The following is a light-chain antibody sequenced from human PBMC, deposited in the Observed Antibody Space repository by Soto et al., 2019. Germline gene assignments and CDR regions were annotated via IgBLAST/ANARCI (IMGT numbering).Light chain of an antibody. Sequence: DTVLIQSPDTLSLSPGERATLSCRSSHTVANFLAWYQHKAGQAPRLLIYDVSNRATGIPARFSGSGSGRDFTLTISSLEPDDFAVYYCQQRSNWPPTFGGGTNVDIK. V-gene: IGKV3-11*02. CDR1: HTVANF. J-gene: IGKJ4*02. CDR2: DVS. CDR3: QQRSNWPPT.